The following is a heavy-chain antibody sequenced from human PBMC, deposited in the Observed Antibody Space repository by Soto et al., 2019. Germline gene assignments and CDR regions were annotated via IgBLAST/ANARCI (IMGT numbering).Heavy chain of an antibody. CDR3: VASLAASGLNWLDP. Sequence: QLQLQESGPGLVKASETLSLTCIVSGGSISEKYWNWVRQPPGKGLEWIGLIFANGQTDYNPSLKSRVTMSVDASKNLFSLRLTSMAAADTAVYYCVASLAASGLNWLDPWGRGTLVTVCS. CDR1: GGSISEKY. V-gene: IGHV4-4*07. CDR2: IFANGQT. J-gene: IGHJ5*02. D-gene: IGHD6-13*01.